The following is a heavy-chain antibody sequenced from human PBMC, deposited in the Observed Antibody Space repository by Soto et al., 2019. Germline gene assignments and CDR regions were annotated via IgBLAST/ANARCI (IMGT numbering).Heavy chain of an antibody. CDR1: GGSISRSSYY. J-gene: IGHJ5*02. CDR3: ARRAEFCSSTSCTPTRFDP. Sequence: QLQLQESGPGLVKPSETLSLTCTVSGGSISRSSYYWGWIRQPPGKGLEWIGRIYYSGSTYYNPSLKSRVTISVDTSKIQFSRKLSSVTAADTAVYYCARRAEFCSSTSCTPTRFDPWGQGTLVTVSS. CDR2: IYYSGST. V-gene: IGHV4-39*01. D-gene: IGHD2-2*01.